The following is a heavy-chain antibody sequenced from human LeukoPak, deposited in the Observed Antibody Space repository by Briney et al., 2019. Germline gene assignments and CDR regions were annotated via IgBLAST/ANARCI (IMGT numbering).Heavy chain of an antibody. CDR3: SQGLLS. CDR1: GFTFSSYG. Sequence: GGSLRLSCAASGFTFSSYGMHWVRQAPGKGLQWVAFISYDGSKKHCADSVQGRCTISRDNSKNTLSLQLNSLRPDDTAVFYCSQGLLSWGQGTLLTVAA. J-gene: IGHJ5*02. V-gene: IGHV3-30*02. CDR2: ISYDGSKK.